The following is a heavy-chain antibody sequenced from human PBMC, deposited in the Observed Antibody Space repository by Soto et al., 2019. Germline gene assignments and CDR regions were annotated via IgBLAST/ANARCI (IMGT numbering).Heavy chain of an antibody. J-gene: IGHJ4*02. V-gene: IGHV3-23*01. D-gene: IGHD3-9*01. Sequence: GGSLRLSCAASGFTFSSYAMSWVRQAPGKGLEWVSAISGSGGSTYYADSVKGRFTISRDNSKNTLYLQMNSLRAEDTAVYYCAKDNMRGNYDILTGYYRVYWGQGTLVTVSS. CDR2: ISGSGGST. CDR1: GFTFSSYA. CDR3: AKDNMRGNYDILTGYYRVY.